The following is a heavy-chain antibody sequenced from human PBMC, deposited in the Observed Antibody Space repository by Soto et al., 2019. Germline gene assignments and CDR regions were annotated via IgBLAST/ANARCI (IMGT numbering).Heavy chain of an antibody. CDR2: ISYDGSNK. CDR1: GFTFSSYG. D-gene: IGHD3-10*01. J-gene: IGHJ5*02. CDR3: AKGHQPITRIGWFDP. Sequence: QVQLVESGGGVVQPGRSLRLSCAASGFTFSSYGMHWVRQAPGKGLEWVAVISYDGSNKYYADSVKGRFTISRDNSKNTLYLQMNSLRAEDTAVYYCAKGHQPITRIGWFDPWGQGTLVTVSS. V-gene: IGHV3-30*18.